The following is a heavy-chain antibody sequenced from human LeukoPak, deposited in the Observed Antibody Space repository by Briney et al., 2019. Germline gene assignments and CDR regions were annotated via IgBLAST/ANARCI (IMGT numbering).Heavy chain of an antibody. J-gene: IGHJ3*02. CDR2: ISAYNGNT. D-gene: IGHD3-9*01. Sequence: ASVKVSCTASGYTFTSYGISWVRQAPGKGLEWMGWISAYNGNTKYAQKLQGRVTMTTDTSTSTAYMELRSLRSDDTAVYYCARDPSLRYFDWYPTFDIWGQGTMVTVSS. CDR3: ARDPSLRYFDWYPTFDI. V-gene: IGHV1-18*01. CDR1: GYTFTSYG.